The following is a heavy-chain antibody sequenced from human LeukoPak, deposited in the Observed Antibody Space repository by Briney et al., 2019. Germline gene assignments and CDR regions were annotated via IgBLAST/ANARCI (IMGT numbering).Heavy chain of an antibody. CDR2: IYPGDSDT. J-gene: IGHJ4*02. CDR1: GYSFTSYW. CDR3: ARRQWGNSNYFDY. Sequence: GESLMIPCKGSGYSFTSYWIGWVRQMPGKGLEWMGIIYPGDSDTRYSPSFQGQVTISADKSISTAYLQWSSLKASDTAMYYCARRQWGNSNYFDYWGQGTLVTVSS. D-gene: IGHD4-23*01. V-gene: IGHV5-51*01.